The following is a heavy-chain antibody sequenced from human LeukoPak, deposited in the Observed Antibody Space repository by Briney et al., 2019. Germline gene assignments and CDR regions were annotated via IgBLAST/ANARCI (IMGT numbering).Heavy chain of an antibody. V-gene: IGHV4-4*07. J-gene: IGHJ4*02. CDR3: ARGPSGATPFDF. CDR2: IPASGRT. CDR1: GGSISGYY. D-gene: IGHD1-26*01. Sequence: PSETLSLTCTVSGGSISGYYWSWIRQSAGKGLEWIGRIPASGRTNYNPSLQSRVIMPLDTSKNQFSLMLSSVTAADTAIYYCARGPSGATPFDFWGRGTLVTVSS.